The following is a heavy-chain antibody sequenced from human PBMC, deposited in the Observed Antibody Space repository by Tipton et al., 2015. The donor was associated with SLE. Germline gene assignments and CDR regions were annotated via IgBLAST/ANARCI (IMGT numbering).Heavy chain of an antibody. V-gene: IGHV4-38-2*02. J-gene: IGHJ3*02. CDR1: GYSISSGYY. CDR3: ARDLRRAGPDAFDI. D-gene: IGHD5-24*01. CDR2: IYHSGST. Sequence: TLSLTCAVSGYSISSGYYWGWIRQPPGKGLEWIGSIYHSGSTYYNPSLKSRVTISVDRSKNQFSLKLSSVTAADTAVYYCARDLRRAGPDAFDIWGQGTMVTVSS.